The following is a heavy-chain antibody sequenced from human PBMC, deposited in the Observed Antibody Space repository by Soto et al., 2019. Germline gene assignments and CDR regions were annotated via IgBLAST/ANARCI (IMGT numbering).Heavy chain of an antibody. CDR2: IYYSGST. D-gene: IGHD5-18*01. Sequence: SETLSLTCTVSGGSISSYYWSWIRQPPGKGLEWIGYIYYSGSTNYNPSLKSRVTISVDTSKNQFSLKLSSVTAADTAVYYCASQGGGYSYGPGDWFDPWGQGTLVTVSS. CDR1: GGSISSYY. CDR3: ASQGGGYSYGPGDWFDP. V-gene: IGHV4-59*01. J-gene: IGHJ5*02.